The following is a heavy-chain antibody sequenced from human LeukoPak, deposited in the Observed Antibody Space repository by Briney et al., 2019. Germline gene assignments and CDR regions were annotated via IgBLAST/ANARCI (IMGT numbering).Heavy chain of an antibody. D-gene: IGHD6-13*01. Sequence: PSETLSLTCTVPGGSISSYYWSWIRQPPGKGLEWIGYIYYSGSTNYNPSLKSRVTISVDTSKNQFSLELSSVTAADTAVYYCAASPIAAAGTPDYWGQGTLVTVSS. CDR1: GGSISSYY. J-gene: IGHJ4*02. CDR3: AASPIAAAGTPDY. V-gene: IGHV4-59*08. CDR2: IYYSGST.